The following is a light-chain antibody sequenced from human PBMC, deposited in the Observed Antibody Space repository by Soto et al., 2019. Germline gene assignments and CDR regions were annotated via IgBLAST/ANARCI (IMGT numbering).Light chain of an antibody. Sequence: ETVLTQSPGTLSLSPGERATLSCRASESVRTSLAWYQQKPGQAPRLLIYDASNRATGIPARFSGSGSGTDFTLTISSLEPEDFAVYYCQQRSNWPLMYTFGQGTRLEIK. CDR2: DAS. V-gene: IGKV3-11*01. J-gene: IGKJ5*01. CDR1: ESVRTS. CDR3: QQRSNWPLMYT.